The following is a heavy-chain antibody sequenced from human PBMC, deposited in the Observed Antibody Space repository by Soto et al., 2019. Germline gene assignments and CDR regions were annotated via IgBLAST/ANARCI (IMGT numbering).Heavy chain of an antibody. CDR2: IIPIFGTA. J-gene: IGHJ5*02. D-gene: IGHD3-10*01. Sequence: QVQLVQSGAEVKKPGSSVKVSCKASGGTFSSYAISWVRQAPGQGLEWMGGIIPIFGTANYAQKFQGRVTITADESTSTAYMELSSLRSEDPVVYYCARAHYYGSGSYYRALGWFDPWGQGTLVTVSS. V-gene: IGHV1-69*12. CDR3: ARAHYYGSGSYYRALGWFDP. CDR1: GGTFSSYA.